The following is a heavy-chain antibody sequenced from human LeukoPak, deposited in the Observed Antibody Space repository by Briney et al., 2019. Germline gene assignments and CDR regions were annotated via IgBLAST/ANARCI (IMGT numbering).Heavy chain of an antibody. D-gene: IGHD3-9*01. V-gene: IGHV3-21*01. J-gene: IGHJ5*02. CDR1: GFSLRSYA. CDR2: LSKNGKII. CDR3: ALDFYETLIGYSVVGVLHL. Sequence: KPGGSLRLSCSVSGFSLRSYAMSWVRQAPGKGLEWVSSLSKNGKIIHYRDSVKGRFTISRDDGNNILHLQMDSLRGEDTAVYYCALDFYETLIGYSVVGVLHLWGQGTLVTVSP.